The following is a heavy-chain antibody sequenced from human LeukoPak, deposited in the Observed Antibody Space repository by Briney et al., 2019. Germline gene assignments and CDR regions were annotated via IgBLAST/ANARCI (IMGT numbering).Heavy chain of an antibody. CDR1: GYTLTGYY. Sequence: ASVTVSCKASGYTLTGYYFHWVRHPPAPGQEWMGCIEPNSGGINYAQKFQRRFTITRDTTISTRFMNLRGLGTDDTAVYYCARGAKSDASCPYWAQGTLVIVSS. CDR3: ARGAKSDASCPY. J-gene: IGHJ4*02. V-gene: IGHV1-2*02. CDR2: IEPNSGGI. D-gene: IGHD2-21*02.